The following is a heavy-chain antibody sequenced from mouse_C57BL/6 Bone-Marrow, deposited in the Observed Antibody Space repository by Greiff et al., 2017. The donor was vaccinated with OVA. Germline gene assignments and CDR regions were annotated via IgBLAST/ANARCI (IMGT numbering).Heavy chain of an antibody. CDR2: IRSKSNNYAT. J-gene: IGHJ4*01. V-gene: IGHV10-1*01. Sequence: EVKLMESGGGLVQPKGSLKLSCAASGFSFNTYAMNWVRQAPGKGLEWVARIRSKSNNYATYYADSVKDRFTISRDDSESMLYLQMNNLKTEDTAMYYCARQVYYSMDYWGQGTSVTVSS. CDR3: ARQVYYSMDY. CDR1: GFSFNTYA.